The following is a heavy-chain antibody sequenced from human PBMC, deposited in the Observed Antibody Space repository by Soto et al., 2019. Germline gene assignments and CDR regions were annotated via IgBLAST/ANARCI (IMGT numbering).Heavy chain of an antibody. CDR2: TNPKRGDA. CDR3: ARINSVCARTRCPLDY. CDR1: GYTFTNFD. Sequence: QVQLVQSGAEVKKPGASVKVSCKASGYTFTNFDINWERQAPGQGLEWMGWTNPKRGDAGYAQKFKGRVTMTRDTSKSIAYMEVSSLSSEDTAMYYCARINSVCARTRCPLDYWGQGTQVTVSS. D-gene: IGHD1-1*01. J-gene: IGHJ4*02. V-gene: IGHV1-8*01.